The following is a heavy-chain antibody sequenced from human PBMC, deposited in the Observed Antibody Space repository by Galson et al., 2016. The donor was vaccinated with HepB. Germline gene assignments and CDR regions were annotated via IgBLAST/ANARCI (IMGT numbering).Heavy chain of an antibody. J-gene: IGHJ4*02. CDR1: GYTFFNHW. CDR3: VRRGRWRVVGKQFDY. Sequence: QSGAEVKKAGEPLTISCEGSGYTFFNHWIGWVRQTPGKGLEWMGIVYPDDSDTRYGQSFQGPSPQGQVPILADKSIRTVCLQWSSLKASDTAMYYCVRRGRWRVVGKQFDYWGQGTLVTVSS. V-gene: IGHV5-51*01. CDR2: VYPDDSDT. D-gene: IGHD6-19*01.